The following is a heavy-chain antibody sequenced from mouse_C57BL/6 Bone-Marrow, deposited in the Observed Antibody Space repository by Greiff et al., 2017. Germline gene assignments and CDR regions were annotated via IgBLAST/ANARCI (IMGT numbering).Heavy chain of an antibody. CDR1: GYTFTSYW. Sequence: QVQLQQPGADLVRPGTSVKLSCKASGYTFTSYWLHWVKQRPGQGLEWIGVIDPSDSYTNYTQKFKGKATLTVDTSSSTDYRQLSSLTSEDSAVYYCARDLLRLWYFDVWGTGTTVTVAS. J-gene: IGHJ1*03. CDR3: ARDLLRLWYFDV. D-gene: IGHD1-2*01. CDR2: IDPSDSYT. V-gene: IGHV1-59*01.